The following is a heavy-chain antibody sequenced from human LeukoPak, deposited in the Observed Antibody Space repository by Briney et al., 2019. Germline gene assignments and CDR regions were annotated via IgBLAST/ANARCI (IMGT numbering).Heavy chain of an antibody. CDR1: GGSINSYY. Sequence: PSETLSLTCTVSGGSINSYYWSWIRQPPGKGLESIGYIYYSGSTNYNPSLKSRVTISVDTSKNQFSLKLSSVTAADTAVYYCARRGGVAGALDYWGQGTLVTVSS. CDR3: ARRGGVAGALDY. D-gene: IGHD6-19*01. CDR2: IYYSGST. J-gene: IGHJ4*02. V-gene: IGHV4-59*08.